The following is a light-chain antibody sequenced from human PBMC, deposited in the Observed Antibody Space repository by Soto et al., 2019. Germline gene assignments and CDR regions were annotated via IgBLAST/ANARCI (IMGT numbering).Light chain of an antibody. CDR3: QHYISSQWTFGQWT. CDR1: QTVSSF. CDR2: DAS. Sequence: EIVLTQSPATLSLSPGERAILSCRASQTVSSFLAWYQQKPGQAPRLLIFDASNRATGIPARFSGSGSGTDFTLTINRLEPEDSAIYFCQHYISSQWTFGQWTFGQGTKVDIK. J-gene: IGKJ1*01. V-gene: IGKV3-11*01.